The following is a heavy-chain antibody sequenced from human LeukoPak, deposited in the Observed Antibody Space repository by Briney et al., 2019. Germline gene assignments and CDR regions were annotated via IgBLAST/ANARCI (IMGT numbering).Heavy chain of an antibody. CDR1: GYTFTSYY. D-gene: IGHD4-17*01. Sequence: APVKVSCKASGYTFTSYYMHWVRQAPGQGLEWMGIINPSGGSTSYAQKFQGRVTMTRDMSTSTVYMELSSLRSDDTAVYYCARVRVTTVTTSVGLYMDVWGKGTTVTISS. CDR2: INPSGGST. CDR3: ARVRVTTVTTSVGLYMDV. V-gene: IGHV1-46*01. J-gene: IGHJ6*03.